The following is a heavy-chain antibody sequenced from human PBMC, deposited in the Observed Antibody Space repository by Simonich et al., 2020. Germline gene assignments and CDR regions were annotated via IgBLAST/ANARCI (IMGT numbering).Heavy chain of an antibody. CDR3: ARGALY. Sequence: QVQLVESVGGVVQPVRSLRLSCAASGFTFSSYAMHRVRQATGKGLEWVAGISYGGSNKYYADSVKGRFTISRDNSKNTLYLQMNSLRAEDTAVYYCARGALYWGQGTLVTVSS. J-gene: IGHJ4*02. V-gene: IGHV3-30*07. CDR2: ISYGGSNK. CDR1: GFTFSSYA.